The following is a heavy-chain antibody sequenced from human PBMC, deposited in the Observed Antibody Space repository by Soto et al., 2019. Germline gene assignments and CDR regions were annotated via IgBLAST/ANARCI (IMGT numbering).Heavy chain of an antibody. CDR2: ITPSKEIT. CDR3: MRGGWGDSPIDY. J-gene: IGHJ4*02. Sequence: ASVKVSCKTSGSTFSAYYVHWARLAPGRGFQWLGWITPSKEITAFSQLSKGRVTMTRDTSTKTVQMELKSLTTDDKDDYYCMRGGWGDSPIDYWGQGTRVTVSS. V-gene: IGHV1-2*02. CDR1: GSTFSAYY. D-gene: IGHD2-15*01.